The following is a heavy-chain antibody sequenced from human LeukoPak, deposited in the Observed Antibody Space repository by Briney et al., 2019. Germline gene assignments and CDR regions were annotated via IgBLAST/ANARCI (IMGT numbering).Heavy chain of an antibody. V-gene: IGHV3-74*01. J-gene: IGHJ4*02. CDR1: GFTFSSYW. CDR2: IKSDGSST. Sequence: AGGSLRLSCAASGFTFSSYWMHWVRHTPGKGLVWVSRIKSDGSSTSYADSVKGRFTISRDNAKNTLYLQMNSLRAEDTAVYYCANDYWGQGTLVTVSS. CDR3: ANDY.